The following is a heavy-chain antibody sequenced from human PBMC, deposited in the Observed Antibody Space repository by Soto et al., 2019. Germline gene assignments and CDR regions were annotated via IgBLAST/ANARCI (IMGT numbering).Heavy chain of an antibody. D-gene: IGHD2-15*01. V-gene: IGHV3-23*01. J-gene: IGHJ4*02. CDR1: GFTFSGYG. CDR3: AKDCGGGGSCTH. Sequence: EVQLWESGGALGRPGGSLRLSCAASGFTFSGYGMTWVRQSPGKGLYWVSTIGGSGETTYFADSVRGRFTISRDNSKNTVYLQMSSLRDDDTAVYYCAKDCGGGGSCTHWGQGTRVTVSS. CDR2: IGGSGETT.